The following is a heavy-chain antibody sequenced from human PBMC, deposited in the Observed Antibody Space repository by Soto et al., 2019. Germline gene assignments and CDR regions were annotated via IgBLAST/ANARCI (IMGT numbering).Heavy chain of an antibody. CDR3: ARARDGYNPDY. V-gene: IGHV3-48*03. Sequence: GCLRLACSASGFTFSSYEMNWVRQAPGKGLEWVSYISSSGSTIYYADSVKVRFTISRDNAKNSLYLQMNSLRAEDTAVYYCARARDGYNPDYWGQGTLVTVSS. CDR2: ISSSGSTI. J-gene: IGHJ4*02. CDR1: GFTFSSYE. D-gene: IGHD5-12*01.